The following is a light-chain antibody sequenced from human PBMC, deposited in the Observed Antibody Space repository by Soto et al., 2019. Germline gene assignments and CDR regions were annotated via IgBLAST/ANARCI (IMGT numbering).Light chain of an antibody. V-gene: IGKV3-20*01. J-gene: IGKJ1*01. Sequence: EVVLTQSPGTLSLSPGESATLSCRASQSVSSSYLAWYQQKPGQAPRLLIYGASSRATGIPDRFSGSGSGTDFTLTISRLEPEDFAVYYCQQYGSSLWTFGQG. CDR1: QSVSSSY. CDR2: GAS. CDR3: QQYGSSLWT.